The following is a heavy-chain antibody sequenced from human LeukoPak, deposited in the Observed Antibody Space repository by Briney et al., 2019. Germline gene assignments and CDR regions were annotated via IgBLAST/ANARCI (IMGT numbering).Heavy chain of an antibody. CDR1: GYTFTGYY. CDR2: INPNSGGT. J-gene: IGHJ4*02. D-gene: IGHD1-7*01. V-gene: IGHV1-2*02. CDR3: ARPSNWNYEVDC. Sequence: ASVKVSCKASGYTFTGYYMHWVRQAPGQGLEWMGWINPNSGGTNYAQKFQGRVTMTRDTSISTAYMELSRLRSDDTAVYYCARPSNWNYEVDCWGQGTLVTVSS.